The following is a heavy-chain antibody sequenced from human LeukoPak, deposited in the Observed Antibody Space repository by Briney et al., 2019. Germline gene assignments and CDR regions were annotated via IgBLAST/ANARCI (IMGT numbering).Heavy chain of an antibody. CDR2: FSGSGGRT. J-gene: IGHJ6*02. V-gene: IGHV3-23*01. CDR3: AKARVGAPVSYYGIDV. Sequence: GGSLRLSCAASGFTFSSYAMTWVRQAPGKGLEWVSAFSGSGGRTYYADSVKGRFTISRDNSKNTLFLQMNSLRAEDTAVYYCAKARVGAPVSYYGIDVWGQGTTVTVSS. CDR1: GFTFSSYA. D-gene: IGHD1-26*01.